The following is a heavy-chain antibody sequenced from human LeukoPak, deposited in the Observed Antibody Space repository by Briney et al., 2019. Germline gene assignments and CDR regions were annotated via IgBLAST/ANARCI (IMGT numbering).Heavy chain of an antibody. D-gene: IGHD3-10*01. CDR2: IYYSGST. Sequence: PSQTLSLTCTVSGGSISSGDYYWSWIRQPPGKGLEWIGYIYYSGSTYYNPSLKSRVTISVDTSKNQFSLKLSSVTAADTAVYYCATQYGSGSYYFDYWGQGTLVTVSS. V-gene: IGHV4-30-4*08. CDR3: ATQYGSGSYYFDY. CDR1: GGSISSGDYY. J-gene: IGHJ4*02.